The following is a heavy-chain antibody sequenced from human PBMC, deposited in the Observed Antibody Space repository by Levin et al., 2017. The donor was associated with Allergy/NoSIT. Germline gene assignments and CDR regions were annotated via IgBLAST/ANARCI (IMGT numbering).Heavy chain of an antibody. CDR3: ARDYYADALGNWFDP. V-gene: IGHV4-59*01. CDR2: IYNTGTT. Sequence: SETLSLTCSVSGASINIYYWHWIRQSPGTGLQWIGYIYNTGTTSYNPSLKSRVTISVDTSKNQFSLKLNSVTAADTAVYYCARDYYADALGNWFDPWGQGTLVTVSS. J-gene: IGHJ5*02. CDR1: GASINIYY. D-gene: IGHD4-17*01.